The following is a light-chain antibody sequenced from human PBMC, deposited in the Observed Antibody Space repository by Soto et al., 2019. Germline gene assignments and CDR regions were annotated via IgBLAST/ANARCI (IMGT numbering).Light chain of an antibody. CDR1: QSVSSSY. V-gene: IGKV3-20*01. CDR3: QQYGSSPTT. J-gene: IGKJ1*01. CDR2: GAS. Sequence: EFVLTQSPGTLSLSPGERATLSCSASQSVSSSYLAWYQQKPGQAPRLLIYGASSRATGIPDRFSGSGSGTDFTLTISRLEPEDFAVYYCQQYGSSPTTFGQGTKVDIK.